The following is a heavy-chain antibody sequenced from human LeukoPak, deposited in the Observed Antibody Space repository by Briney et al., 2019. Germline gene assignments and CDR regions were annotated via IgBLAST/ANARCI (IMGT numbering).Heavy chain of an antibody. Sequence: SETLSLTGTVSGGSIRSYYWSWIRQPAGKGLEWIGRMYTSGSTNYNPSLKSRVIMSVDTSKNQFSLKLSSVTAADTAVYYCAREDQWEHYFDYWGQGTLVTVSS. CDR3: AREDQWEHYFDY. CDR2: MYTSGST. D-gene: IGHD1-26*01. J-gene: IGHJ4*02. CDR1: GGSIRSYY. V-gene: IGHV4-4*07.